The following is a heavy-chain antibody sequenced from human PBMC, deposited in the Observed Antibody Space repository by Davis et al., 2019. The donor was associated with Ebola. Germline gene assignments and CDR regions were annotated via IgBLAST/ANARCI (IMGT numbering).Heavy chain of an antibody. CDR3: ARGGGSGWYDFDY. CDR1: GGSISSYY. D-gene: IGHD6-19*01. CDR2: IYYSGST. V-gene: IGHV4-59*12. J-gene: IGHJ4*02. Sequence: PSETLSLTCTVSGGSISSYYWSWIRQPPGKGLEWIGYIYYSGSTNYNPSLKSRVTISVDTSKNQFSLKLSSVTAADTAVYYCARGGGSGWYDFDYWGQGTLVTVSS.